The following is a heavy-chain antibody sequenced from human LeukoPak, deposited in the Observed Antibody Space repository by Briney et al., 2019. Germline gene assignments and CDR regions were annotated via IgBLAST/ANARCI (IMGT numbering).Heavy chain of an antibody. D-gene: IGHD5-18*01. CDR1: RFTFSNYW. V-gene: IGHV3-74*01. CDR2: INSDGSST. J-gene: IGHJ4*02. CDR3: ARDPSWIRGLMDY. Sequence: GSLRLSCAASRFTFSNYWMHWVRQAPGKGLVWVSRINSDGSSTSYADSVKGRFTISRDNAKNTLYLQMNSLRAEDTAVYYCARDPSWIRGLMDYWGQGTLVTVSS.